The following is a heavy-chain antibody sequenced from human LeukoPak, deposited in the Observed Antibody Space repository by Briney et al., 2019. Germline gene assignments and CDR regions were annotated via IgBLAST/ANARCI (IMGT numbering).Heavy chain of an antibody. Sequence: GGSLRLSCAASGFTVSSNYMSWVRQAPGKGLEWVSVIYGGGSTYYADSVKGRFTISRDNSKNTLYLQMNSLRAEDTAVYYCARVGAENYDILTGYPRGNWFDPWGQGTLVTVSS. CDR3: ARVGAENYDILTGYPRGNWFDP. D-gene: IGHD3-9*01. CDR1: GFTVSSNY. CDR2: IYGGGST. J-gene: IGHJ5*02. V-gene: IGHV3-66*01.